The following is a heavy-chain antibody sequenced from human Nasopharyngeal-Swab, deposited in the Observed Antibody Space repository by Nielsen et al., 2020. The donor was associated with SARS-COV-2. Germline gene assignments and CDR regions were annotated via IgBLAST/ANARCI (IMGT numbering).Heavy chain of an antibody. Sequence: ASVKVSCKASGYTFTGYYMHWVRQAPGQGLEWMGWINPNSGGTNYAQKFQGWVTMTRDTSISTAYMELSRLRSDDTAVYYCAREGCSGGSCYSPYFDYGGQGTLVTVSS. CDR1: GYTFTGYY. CDR2: INPNSGGT. D-gene: IGHD2-15*01. J-gene: IGHJ4*02. V-gene: IGHV1-2*04. CDR3: AREGCSGGSCYSPYFDY.